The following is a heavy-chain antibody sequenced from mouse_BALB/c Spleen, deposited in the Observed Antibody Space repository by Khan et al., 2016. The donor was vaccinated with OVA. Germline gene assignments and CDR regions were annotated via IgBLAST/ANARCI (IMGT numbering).Heavy chain of an antibody. CDR1: GYTFTNYG. V-gene: IGHV9-1*02. CDR2: INTYNGEP. Sequence: QIQLVQSGPELKKPGETVKISCKASGYTFTNYGMNWVKQAPGKALKWMGWINTYNGEPTYADDFKGRFAFSLETSASTAYLQINNLKNEDMATXFCARGLNYYGSWFAYWGQGTLVTVSA. J-gene: IGHJ3*01. CDR3: ARGLNYYGSWFAY. D-gene: IGHD1-1*01.